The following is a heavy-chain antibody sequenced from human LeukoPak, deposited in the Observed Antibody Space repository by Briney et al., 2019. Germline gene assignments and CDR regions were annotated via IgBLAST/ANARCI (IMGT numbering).Heavy chain of an antibody. CDR1: GFTFSRYW. CDR2: LIQDGGEK. J-gene: IGHJ4*02. V-gene: IGHV3-7*03. Sequence: PGGSLRLSCVASGFTFSRYWMTWVRQAPGKGLEWVATLIQDGGEKYYVDSVKGRFTISRDNAKNSVYLQMNSLRAEDTAVYYCASWGSVAGQRALDYWGQGTLVTVSS. CDR3: ASWGSVAGQRALDY. D-gene: IGHD6-19*01.